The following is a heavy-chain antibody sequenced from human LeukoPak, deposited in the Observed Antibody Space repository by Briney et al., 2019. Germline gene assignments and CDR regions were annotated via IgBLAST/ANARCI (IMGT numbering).Heavy chain of an antibody. D-gene: IGHD1-26*01. CDR2: ISGVGGST. CDR3: AKDGWEAGGFDY. Sequence: GGSLRLFHAASGFTFDEYGMHWVRQAPGKGLEWVSLISGVGGSTFYADSVKGRFTISRDNSKNSLYLQMNRLRTEDTALYYCAKDGWEAGGFDYWEERAFVTASS. CDR1: GFTFDEYG. J-gene: IGHJ4*02. V-gene: IGHV3-43*02.